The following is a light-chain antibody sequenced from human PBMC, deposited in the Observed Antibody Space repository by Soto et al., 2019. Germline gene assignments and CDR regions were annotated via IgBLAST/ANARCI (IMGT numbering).Light chain of an antibody. CDR1: SSDVGGYNY. CDR3: SSYTSSTVV. Sequence: QPASVSGSPGQSITISCTGTSSDVGGYNYVSWYQQHPGKAPKLMIYEVSNRPSGVSNRFSGSKSGNTASLTISGLQAEDEADYYCSSYTSSTVVFGGGTKLTVL. V-gene: IGLV2-14*01. CDR2: EVS. J-gene: IGLJ2*01.